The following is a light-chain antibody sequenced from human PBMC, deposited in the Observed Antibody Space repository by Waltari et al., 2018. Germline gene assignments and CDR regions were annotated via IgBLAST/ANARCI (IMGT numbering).Light chain of an antibody. Sequence: QSALTQPASVSGSPGQSITIPCPGTSSDVGGYNYVSWYQQHPGKAPKLMIYDVSKRPSGVSNRFSGSKSGNTAYLTISGLQAEDEADYYCCSYAGSSTYVVFGGGTKLTVL. CDR2: DVS. J-gene: IGLJ2*01. CDR3: CSYAGSSTYVV. V-gene: IGLV2-23*02. CDR1: SSDVGGYNY.